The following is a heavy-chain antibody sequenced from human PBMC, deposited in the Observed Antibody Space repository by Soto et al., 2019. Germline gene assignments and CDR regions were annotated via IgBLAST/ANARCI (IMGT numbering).Heavy chain of an antibody. CDR2: IIPIFGTA. Sequence: SVKVSCKASGGTFSSDAISWVRRAPGQGLEWMGGIIPIFGTANYAQKFQGRVTITADESTSTAYMELSSLRSDDTAVYYCARDLGSGWYNYWGQGTLVTVSS. V-gene: IGHV1-69*13. CDR3: ARDLGSGWYNY. CDR1: GGTFSSDA. J-gene: IGHJ4*02. D-gene: IGHD6-19*01.